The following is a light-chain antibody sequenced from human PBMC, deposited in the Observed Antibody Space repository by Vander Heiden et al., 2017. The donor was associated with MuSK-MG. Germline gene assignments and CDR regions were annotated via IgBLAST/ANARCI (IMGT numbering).Light chain of an antibody. CDR3: QQSDSSPPIT. CDR2: AAS. J-gene: IGKJ5*01. V-gene: IGKV1-39*01. CDR1: QSISSY. Sequence: DIQLIRPPSSLSASVGDRVTITCRASQSISSYLNWYQQKPGNAPKLLIYAASILQSGVPSRFSGSGSGTDFTLTISSLQPEGFASYYCQQSDSSPPITFGHGTRLEIK.